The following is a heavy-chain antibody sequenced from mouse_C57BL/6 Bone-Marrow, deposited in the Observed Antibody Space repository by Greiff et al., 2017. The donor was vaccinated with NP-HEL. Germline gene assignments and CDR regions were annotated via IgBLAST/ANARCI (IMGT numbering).Heavy chain of an antibody. J-gene: IGHJ4*01. V-gene: IGHV7-3*01. CDR1: GFTFTDYY. CDR3: ARYDYGNYNAMDY. CDR2: IRNKANGYTT. Sequence: VQLKESGGGLVQPGGSLSLSCAASGFTFTDYYMSWVRQPPGKALEWLGFIRNKANGYTTEYSASVKGRFTISRDNSQSILYLQMNALRAEDSATYYCARYDYGNYNAMDYWGQGTSVTVSS. D-gene: IGHD2-1*01.